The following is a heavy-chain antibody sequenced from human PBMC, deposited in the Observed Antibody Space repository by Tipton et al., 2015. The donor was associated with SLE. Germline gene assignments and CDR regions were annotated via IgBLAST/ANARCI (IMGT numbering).Heavy chain of an antibody. CDR2: IYSGGST. J-gene: IGHJ3*02. CDR3: ARAFVRIEGEGTDAFDI. D-gene: IGHD3-16*01. CDR1: GFTVSSNY. V-gene: IGHV3-66*01. Sequence: SLRLSCAASGFTVSSNYMSWVRQAPGKGLEWVSVIYSGGSTYYADPVKGRFTISRDNAKNSLYLQMNSLRAEDTAVYYCARAFVRIEGEGTDAFDIWGQGTMVTVSS.